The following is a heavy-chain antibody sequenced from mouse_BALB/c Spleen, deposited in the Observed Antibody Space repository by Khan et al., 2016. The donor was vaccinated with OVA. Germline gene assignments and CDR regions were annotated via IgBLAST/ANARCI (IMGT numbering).Heavy chain of an antibody. V-gene: IGHV1S136*01. CDR1: GYTFTNYV. CDR2: INPDNADT. J-gene: IGHJ3*01. Sequence: VQLQQSGPELVEPGASVKMSCKASGYTFTNYVIHWVKQKPGQGLEWIGYINPDNADTRYNEKFKGKATLTSDISSTSAYLELLSLPSEDSAVSYCAGEASRWDFAVPYWRQGTLVTDAA. CDR3: AGEASRWDFAVPY. D-gene: IGHD4-1*01.